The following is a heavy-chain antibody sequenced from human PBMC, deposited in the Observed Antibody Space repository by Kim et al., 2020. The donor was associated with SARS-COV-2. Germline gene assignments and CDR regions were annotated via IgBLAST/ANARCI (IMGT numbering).Heavy chain of an antibody. J-gene: IGHJ4*02. CDR2: IYWDDDK. CDR1: GFSLSTAGVG. V-gene: IGHV2-5*02. CDR3: AHRPGGFWSAYYTV. D-gene: IGHD3-3*01. Sequence: SGPTLVTPTQTLTLTCTFSGFSLSTAGVGVGWIRQPPGKALEWLALIYWDDDKRYSPSLKSRLTITKDTSKNQVVLTMTNMDPVDTATYYCAHRPGGFWSAYYTVWGQGTLVTVSS.